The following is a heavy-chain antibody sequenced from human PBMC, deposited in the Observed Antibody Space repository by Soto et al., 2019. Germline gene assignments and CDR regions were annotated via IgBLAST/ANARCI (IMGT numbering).Heavy chain of an antibody. V-gene: IGHV3-48*02. Sequence: GGSLRLSCAASGFTFSSYSMNWVRQAPGKGLEWVSCISSSSSTIYYADSVEGRFTISRDNAKNSLYLQMNSLRDEDTAVYYCARDAITGIEFQHWGQGTLVTVSS. CDR3: ARDAITGIEFQH. D-gene: IGHD3-10*01. CDR2: ISSSSSTI. J-gene: IGHJ1*01. CDR1: GFTFSSYS.